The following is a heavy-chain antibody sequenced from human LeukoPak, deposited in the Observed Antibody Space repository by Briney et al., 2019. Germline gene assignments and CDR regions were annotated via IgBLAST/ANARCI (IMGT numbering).Heavy chain of an antibody. J-gene: IGHJ4*02. V-gene: IGHV3-23*01. D-gene: IGHD3-22*01. CDR2: ISGSGENT. Sequence: GGSLRLSCAASGFTFSSYAMSWVRQAPGKGLEWVSGISGSGENTYYADSVKGRFTISRDNSKNTLYVQVNSLGTEDTAAYYCAKGSYYDSSGSFYFDYWGQGTLVTVSS. CDR1: GFTFSSYA. CDR3: AKGSYYDSSGSFYFDY.